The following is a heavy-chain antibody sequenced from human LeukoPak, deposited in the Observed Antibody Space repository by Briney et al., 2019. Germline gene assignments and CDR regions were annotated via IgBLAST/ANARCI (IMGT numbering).Heavy chain of an antibody. CDR2: ISSSGSTI. D-gene: IGHD6-19*01. Sequence: GGSLRLACAASGFTFSDYYMSWIRQAPGKGLEWVSYISSSGSTIYYADSVKGRFTISRDNAKNSLYLQMNSLRAEDTAVYYSARDRSSGWSYGMDVWGQGTTVTVSS. J-gene: IGHJ6*02. CDR3: ARDRSSGWSYGMDV. CDR1: GFTFSDYY. V-gene: IGHV3-11*01.